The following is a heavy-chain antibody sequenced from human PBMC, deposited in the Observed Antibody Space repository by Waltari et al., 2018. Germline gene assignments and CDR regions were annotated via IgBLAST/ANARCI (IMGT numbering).Heavy chain of an antibody. V-gene: IGHV3-48*03. J-gene: IGHJ4*02. CDR1: GFSFRRYD. CDR2: IDRVGTTT. Sequence: EGELVESGGGLVQPGGSLRLSCVASGFSFRRYDMTWVRQPPGKGLEWVSYIDRVGTTTRYADVVRGRFTVSRDNAKKSLYLQLNSLRVEDTAIYYCVNVGNYFGYWGQGTLVAVSS. D-gene: IGHD1-26*01. CDR3: VNVGNYFGY.